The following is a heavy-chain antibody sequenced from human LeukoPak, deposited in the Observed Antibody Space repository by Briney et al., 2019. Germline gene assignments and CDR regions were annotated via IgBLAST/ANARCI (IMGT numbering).Heavy chain of an antibody. J-gene: IGHJ5*02. CDR2: ISSSSSYI. V-gene: IGHV3-21*01. D-gene: IGHD2-2*02. Sequence: GGSLRLSCAASGFTFSSYAMSWVRQAPGKGLEWVSSISSSSSYIYYADSVKGRFTISRDNAKNSLYLQMNSLRAEDTAVYYCARSLGYCSSTSCYRDNWFDPWGQGTLVTVSS. CDR3: ARSLGYCSSTSCYRDNWFDP. CDR1: GFTFSSYA.